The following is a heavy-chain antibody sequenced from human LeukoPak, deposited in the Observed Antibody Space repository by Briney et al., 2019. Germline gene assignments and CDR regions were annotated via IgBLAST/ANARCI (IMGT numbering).Heavy chain of an antibody. Sequence: PGGSLRLSCAASGFTFRSYAMSWVRQAPGKGLEWVSVISGSGGSTYYADSVKGRFTISRDNAKNTLYLQMNSLRAEDTAVYYCARNFDYKFDYWGQGTLVTVSS. J-gene: IGHJ4*02. D-gene: IGHD4-11*01. CDR2: ISGSGGST. CDR3: ARNFDYKFDY. CDR1: GFTFRSYA. V-gene: IGHV3-23*01.